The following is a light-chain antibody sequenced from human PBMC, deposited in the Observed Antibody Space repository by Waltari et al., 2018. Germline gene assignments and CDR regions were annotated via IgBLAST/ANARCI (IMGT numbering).Light chain of an antibody. CDR1: QGVGKY. V-gene: IGKV3-20*01. J-gene: IGKJ1*01. Sequence: EFVLTQSPGTLSLTPAERATLSCRASQGVGKYLAWYQQRPGQAPRLLLYHASIRATGIPDRFSGSGFGTDFSLTISRLEPEDFAVYYCQKYDFLPATFGQGTTVEIK. CDR3: QKYDFLPAT. CDR2: HAS.